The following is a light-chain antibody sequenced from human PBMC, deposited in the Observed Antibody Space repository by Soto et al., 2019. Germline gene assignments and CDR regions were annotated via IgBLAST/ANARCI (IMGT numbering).Light chain of an antibody. CDR3: AAWDDTLSGWV. CDR1: SSNIGSDY. Sequence: QSALTQPPSASGTPGQRVTISCSGSSSNIGSDYVYWYQQFPGTAPKLLIHRNNQRPSGVADRFSGSKSGTSASLAISGLRSDDEADYYCAAWDDTLSGWVFGGGTKLTVL. V-gene: IGLV1-47*01. CDR2: RNN. J-gene: IGLJ3*02.